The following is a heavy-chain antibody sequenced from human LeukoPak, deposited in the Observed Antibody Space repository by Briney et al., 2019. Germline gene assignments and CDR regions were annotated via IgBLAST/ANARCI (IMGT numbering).Heavy chain of an antibody. V-gene: IGHV1-2*04. CDR1: GYTFTGYY. CDR2: INPNSGGT. CDR3: ARGQSIVLMNYYYYYGMDV. D-gene: IGHD2-8*01. J-gene: IGHJ6*02. Sequence: ASVKVSFKASGYTFTGYYMHWVRQAPGQGLEWMGWINPNSGGTNYAQKFQGWVTMTRDTSISTAYMELSRLRSDDTAVYYCARGQSIVLMNYYYYYGMDVWGQGTTVTVSS.